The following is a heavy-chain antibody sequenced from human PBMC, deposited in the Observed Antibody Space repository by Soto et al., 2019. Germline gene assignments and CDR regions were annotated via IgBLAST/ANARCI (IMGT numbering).Heavy chain of an antibody. J-gene: IGHJ5*02. Sequence: SETLSLTCTVSGGSISSGDYYWSWIRQPPGKGLEWIGYIYYSGSTYYNPSLKSRVTISVDTSKNQFSLKLSSVTAADTAVYYCARVRVGATNNWFDPWGQGTLVTSPQ. CDR3: ARVRVGATNNWFDP. V-gene: IGHV4-30-4*01. CDR2: IYYSGST. D-gene: IGHD1-26*01. CDR1: GGSISSGDYY.